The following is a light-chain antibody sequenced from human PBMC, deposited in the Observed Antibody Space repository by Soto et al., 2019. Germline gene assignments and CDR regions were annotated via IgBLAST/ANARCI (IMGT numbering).Light chain of an antibody. V-gene: IGKV1-27*01. CDR2: AS. Sequence: DIQMTQSPSSLSASVGDRVTSTCRASQGISTYLAWYQQKPGKVPQILISASALHSGVPSRFSGSGSGTDFTLTISSLQPEDVATYYCQKYTSAPWPFAKGSKVDI. J-gene: IGKJ1*01. CDR1: QGISTY. CDR3: QKYTSAPWP.